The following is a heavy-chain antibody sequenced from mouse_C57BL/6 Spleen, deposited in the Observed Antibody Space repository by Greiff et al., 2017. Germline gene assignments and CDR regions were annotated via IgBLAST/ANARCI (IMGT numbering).Heavy chain of an antibody. D-gene: IGHD2-1*01. Sequence: VQLQQSGPGLVQPSPSLSITCTVSGFSFTSYGVHWVRQSPGKGLEWLGVIWSGGSTDYNAAFISRLSISKDNSKSQVFFKMNSLQADDTAIYYCARDGNYRFAYWGQGTLVTVSA. CDR1: GFSFTSYG. CDR2: IWSGGST. J-gene: IGHJ3*01. V-gene: IGHV2-2*01. CDR3: ARDGNYRFAY.